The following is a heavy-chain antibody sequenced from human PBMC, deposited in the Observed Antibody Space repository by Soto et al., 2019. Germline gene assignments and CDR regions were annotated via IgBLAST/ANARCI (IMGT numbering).Heavy chain of an antibody. J-gene: IGHJ4*02. D-gene: IGHD6-13*01. Sequence: EVQLVESGGGLVQPGGSLRLSCAASGFTFSSHWMYWVRQTPGKGLVWVSRINSDGSDSSYAASVKGRFTISRDNAESTLFLQMNTLRLGDTAGYYWASRSPVFHSSFDYWGQGSLVTVSS. CDR1: GFTFSSHW. CDR3: ASRSPVFHSSFDY. CDR2: INSDGSDS. V-gene: IGHV3-74*01.